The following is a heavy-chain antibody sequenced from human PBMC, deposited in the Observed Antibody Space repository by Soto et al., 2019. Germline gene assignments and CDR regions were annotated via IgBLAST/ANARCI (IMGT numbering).Heavy chain of an antibody. Sequence: EVQLLESGGGLVQPGGSLRLSCAASGFTFSSYAMSWVRQAPGKGLDWVSDISGSGGSTYYQDSVKGRFTISRDNSKNTLYLQMNSLRAEDTAVYYCAKETASSSGWSPDYWGQGTLVTVSS. CDR1: GFTFSSYA. CDR3: AKETASSSGWSPDY. V-gene: IGHV3-23*01. J-gene: IGHJ4*02. CDR2: ISGSGGST. D-gene: IGHD6-19*01.